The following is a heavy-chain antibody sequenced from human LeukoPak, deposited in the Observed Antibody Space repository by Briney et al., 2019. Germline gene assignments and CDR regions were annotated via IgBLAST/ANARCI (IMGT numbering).Heavy chain of an antibody. D-gene: IGHD4-17*01. Sequence: PGGSLRLSCAASGFAFSDYYMNWIRQAPGKGLEWVSYISSSSSYTNYADSVKGRFTTSRDNAKNSLYLQMNSLRAEDTAVYYCAKARLRNDAFDIWGQGTRVTVSS. CDR1: GFAFSDYY. CDR3: AKARLRNDAFDI. V-gene: IGHV3-11*03. CDR2: ISSSSSYT. J-gene: IGHJ3*02.